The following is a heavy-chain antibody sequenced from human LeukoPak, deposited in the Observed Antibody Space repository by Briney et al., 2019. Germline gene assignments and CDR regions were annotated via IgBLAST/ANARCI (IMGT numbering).Heavy chain of an antibody. J-gene: IGHJ4*02. CDR1: GYTFTGYY. Sequence: ASVKVSCKASGYTFTGYYMHWVRQAPGQGLEWMGWINPNSGGTNYAQKFQGWVTMTRDTSISTAYMELSRLRSDDTAVYYCARDMRPHYYYGSGSYFGYWGQGTLVTVSS. CDR3: ARDMRPHYYYGSGSYFGY. D-gene: IGHD3-10*01. V-gene: IGHV1-2*04. CDR2: INPNSGGT.